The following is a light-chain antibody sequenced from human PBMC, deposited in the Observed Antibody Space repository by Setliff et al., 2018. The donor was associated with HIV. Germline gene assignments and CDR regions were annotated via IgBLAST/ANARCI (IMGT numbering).Light chain of an antibody. CDR3: TSYTSSGSVV. CDR2: DVI. J-gene: IGLJ2*01. Sequence: LTQPASVSGSPGQSITIPCTGTSSDIGRYNSVSWYQQNPGKAPKLMIYDVINRPSGVSNRFSGSKSGNTASLTISGLQAEDEADYYCTSYTSSGSVVFGGGT. CDR1: SSDIGRYNS. V-gene: IGLV2-14*03.